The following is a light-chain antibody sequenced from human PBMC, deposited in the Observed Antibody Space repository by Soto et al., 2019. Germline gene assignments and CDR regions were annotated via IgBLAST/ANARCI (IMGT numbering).Light chain of an antibody. CDR1: SSDVGAYNY. J-gene: IGLJ3*02. CDR2: EVR. Sequence: QSALTQPASVSGSPGQSITISCTGTSSDVGAYNYVSWYQQHPGKAPKLMIYEVRNRPSGVSDRFSGSRSGNTASLTISGLQAEDESDYYCSSYTSSRTWVFGGGPKLTVL. V-gene: IGLV2-14*01. CDR3: SSYTSSRTWV.